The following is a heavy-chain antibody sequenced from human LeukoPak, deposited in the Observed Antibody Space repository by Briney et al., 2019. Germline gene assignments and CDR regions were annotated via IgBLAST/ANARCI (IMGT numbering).Heavy chain of an antibody. J-gene: IGHJ6*02. D-gene: IGHD2-21*01. CDR3: ARDTGDGYYYYGMDV. CDR1: GGSFSGYY. Sequence: KSSETLSLTCAVYGGSFSGYYWSWIRQPPGKGLEWIGEINHSGSTNYNPSLKSRVTISVDTSKNQFSLKLSSVTAADTAVYYCARDTGDGYYYYGMDVWGQGTTVTVSS. V-gene: IGHV4-34*01. CDR2: INHSGST.